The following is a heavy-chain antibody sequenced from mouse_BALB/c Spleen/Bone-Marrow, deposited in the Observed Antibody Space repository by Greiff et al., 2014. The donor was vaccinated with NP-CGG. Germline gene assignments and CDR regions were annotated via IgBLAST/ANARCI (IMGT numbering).Heavy chain of an antibody. V-gene: IGHV1-9*01. J-gene: IGHJ1*01. CDR3: ARTGTDWYFDV. Sequence: QVHVKQSGAELMKPGASVKISCKATGYTFSSYWIEWVKQRPGHGLEWIGEILPGSGSTNYNEKFKGKATFTADTSSNTAYIQLSSLTSEDSAVYYCARTGTDWYFDVWGAGTTVTVSS. CDR2: ILPGSGST. D-gene: IGHD4-1*01. CDR1: GYTFSSYW.